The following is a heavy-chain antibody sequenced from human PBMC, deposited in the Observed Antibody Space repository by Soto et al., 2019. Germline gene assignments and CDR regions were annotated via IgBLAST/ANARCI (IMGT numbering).Heavy chain of an antibody. CDR2: ISYDGSNK. CDR3: AKSQIVVVPAAAMDV. D-gene: IGHD2-2*01. V-gene: IGHV3-30*18. J-gene: IGHJ6*02. CDR1: GFTFSSYG. Sequence: GGSLRLSCAASGFTFSSYGMHWVSQAPGKGLEWVAVISYDGSNKYYADSVKGRFTISRDNSKNTLYLQMNSLRAEDTAVYYCAKSQIVVVPAAAMDVWGQGTTVTVSS.